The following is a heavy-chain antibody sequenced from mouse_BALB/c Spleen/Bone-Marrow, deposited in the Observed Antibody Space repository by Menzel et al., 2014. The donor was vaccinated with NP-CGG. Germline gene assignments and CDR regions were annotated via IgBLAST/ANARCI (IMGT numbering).Heavy chain of an antibody. D-gene: IGHD2-14*01. V-gene: IGHV1-9*01. CDR3: ARRYFYSMDY. Sequence: QVQLQQSGAELMKPGTSVKISCKATGYTFXSYWIEWVKQRPGLGLEWIGEILPGSAITNYNEKFKGKATFTADTSSNTAYMQLSSLTSEDSAVYYCARRYFYSMDYWGQGTSVTVSS. J-gene: IGHJ4*01. CDR2: ILPGSAIT. CDR1: GYTFXSYW.